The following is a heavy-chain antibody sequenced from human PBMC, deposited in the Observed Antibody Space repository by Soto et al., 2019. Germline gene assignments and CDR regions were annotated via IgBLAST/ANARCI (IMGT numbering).Heavy chain of an antibody. J-gene: IGHJ4*02. V-gene: IGHV1-18*01. Sequence: GASVKVSCKASGYTFTSYGIHWVRQAPGQGLEWMGWISTFNGETRYAQKFQARVTVTTDTSTTTGYMELRSLRSDDTAVYYCARDVGYCSSSTCLIDHWGQGTLVTVSS. CDR1: GYTFTSYG. CDR2: ISTFNGET. CDR3: ARDVGYCSSSTCLIDH. D-gene: IGHD2-2*01.